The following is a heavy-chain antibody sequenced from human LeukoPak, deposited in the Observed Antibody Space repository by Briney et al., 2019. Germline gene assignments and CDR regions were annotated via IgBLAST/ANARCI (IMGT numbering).Heavy chain of an antibody. J-gene: IGHJ4*02. CDR1: GGTFSSYA. Sequence: SVKVSCKASGGTFSSYAISWVRQAPGQGLERMGRIIPILGIANYAQKFQGRVTITADKSTSTAYMELSSLRSEDTAVYYCARVPEWFEGSGYFDYWGQGTLVTVSS. V-gene: IGHV1-69*04. CDR3: ARVPEWFEGSGYFDY. D-gene: IGHD3-10*01. CDR2: IIPILGIA.